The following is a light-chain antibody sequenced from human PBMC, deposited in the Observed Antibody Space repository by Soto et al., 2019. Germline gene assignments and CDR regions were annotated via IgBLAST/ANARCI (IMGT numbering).Light chain of an antibody. J-gene: IGKJ4*01. CDR3: QQADISQLT. CDR2: ATF. V-gene: IGKV1-12*01. Sequence: DIQMTQSPSSVSASVGDRVTITGRASQAIGDWLAWYQQKPGKAPNLLIYATFTLQSGVPSRFSGRGSETEFSLTSSSLQPEDFATYYCQQADISQLTFGGGTRVEI. CDR1: QAIGDW.